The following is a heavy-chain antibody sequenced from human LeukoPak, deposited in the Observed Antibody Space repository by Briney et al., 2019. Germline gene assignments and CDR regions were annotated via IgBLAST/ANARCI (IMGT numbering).Heavy chain of an antibody. V-gene: IGHV1-18*01. CDR2: ISAYNGNT. Sequence: ASVKVSCKASGYTFTSYGISWVRQTPGQGLEWMGWISAYNGNTNYAQKLQGRVTMTTDTSTSTAYMELRSLRSDDTAVYYCGIRVGATRVDYWGQGTLVTVSS. CDR3: GIRVGATRVDY. CDR1: GYTFTSYG. J-gene: IGHJ4*02. D-gene: IGHD1-26*01.